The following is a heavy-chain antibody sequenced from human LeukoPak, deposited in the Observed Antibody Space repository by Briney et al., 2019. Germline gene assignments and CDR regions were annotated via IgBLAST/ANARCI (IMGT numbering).Heavy chain of an antibody. V-gene: IGHV1-18*04. Sequence: ASVKVSCKASGYTFTGYYMHWVRQAPGQGLEWMAWISGYNGNTNCVQKFQDRLTMTTDTSTSAAYLELTSLRSDDTAVYYCARDWGAPHTVNFDSWGQGTLVTVSS. J-gene: IGHJ4*02. D-gene: IGHD1-26*01. CDR3: ARDWGAPHTVNFDS. CDR1: GYTFTGYY. CDR2: ISGYNGNT.